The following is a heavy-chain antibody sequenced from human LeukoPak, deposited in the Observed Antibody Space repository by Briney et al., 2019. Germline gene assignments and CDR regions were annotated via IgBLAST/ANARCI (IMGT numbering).Heavy chain of an antibody. V-gene: IGHV1-69-2*01. J-gene: IGHJ4*02. D-gene: IGHD3-22*01. CDR2: VDPEDGET. CDR3: ATTYYYDSSGYYPPLYYFDY. CDR1: GYTFTDYY. Sequence: ASVKISCKVSGYTFTDYYMHWVQQAPGKGFEWMGLVDPEDGETIYAEKFQGRVTITADTSTDTAYMELSSLRSEDTAVYYCATTYYYDSSGYYPPLYYFDYWGQGTLVTVSS.